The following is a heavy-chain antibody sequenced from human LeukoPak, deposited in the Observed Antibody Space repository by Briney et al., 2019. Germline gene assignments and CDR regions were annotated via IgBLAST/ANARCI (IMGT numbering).Heavy chain of an antibody. CDR2: IISNENSA. D-gene: IGHD3-3*01. V-gene: IGHV3-74*01. CDR3: AVFLEWQGATYYGMDV. CDR1: GFTFSSNW. J-gene: IGHJ6*02. Sequence: GGSLRLSCAASGFTFSSNWMHWVRQAPGKGLVWVSRIISNENSATYADSVKGRFTISRDNAKNSLYLQMNSLRDEDTAVYYCAVFLEWQGATYYGMDVWGQGTTVTVSS.